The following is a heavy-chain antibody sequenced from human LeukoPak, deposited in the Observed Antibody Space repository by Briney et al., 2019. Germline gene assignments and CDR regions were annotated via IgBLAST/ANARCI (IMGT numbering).Heavy chain of an antibody. J-gene: IGHJ4*02. V-gene: IGHV1-8*01. Sequence: ASVKVSCKASGYTFTSYDINWVRQATGQGLEWMGWMNPNRGNTGYAQKFQGRVTMTRNTSISTAYMELSGLRSEDTAVYYCARVSDILTGYYPEKYYFDYWGQGTLVTVSS. CDR3: ARVSDILTGYYPEKYYFDY. CDR2: MNPNRGNT. D-gene: IGHD3-9*01. CDR1: GYTFTSYD.